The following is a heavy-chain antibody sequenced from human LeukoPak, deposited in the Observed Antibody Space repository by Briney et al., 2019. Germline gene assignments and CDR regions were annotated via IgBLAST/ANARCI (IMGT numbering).Heavy chain of an antibody. CDR3: ARYLGVAFDI. V-gene: IGHV4-59*12. Sequence: PSETLSLTCTVSGGSISSYYWSWIRQPPGKGLEWIGYIYHSGSTYYNPSLKSRVTISVDRSKNQFSLKLSSVTAADTAVYYCARYLGVAFDIWGQGTMVTVSS. CDR1: GGSISSYY. CDR2: IYHSGST. J-gene: IGHJ3*02. D-gene: IGHD2-8*01.